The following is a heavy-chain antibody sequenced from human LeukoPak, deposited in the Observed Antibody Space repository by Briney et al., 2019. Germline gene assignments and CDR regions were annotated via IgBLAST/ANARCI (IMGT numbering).Heavy chain of an antibody. D-gene: IGHD6-19*01. CDR2: IHPNSGGT. V-gene: IGHV1-2*02. J-gene: IGHJ6*02. Sequence: ASVTVSFTASGYTFTVYYMHWVRQAPGQGLEWMGWIHPNSGGTNYAQKFQGRVTITRDTTISTAYMELSRLRSDDTAVYYCARIIAVAGSFAVRAYYYYGMDVWGQGTTVTVSS. CDR3: ARIIAVAGSFAVRAYYYYGMDV. CDR1: GYTFTVYY.